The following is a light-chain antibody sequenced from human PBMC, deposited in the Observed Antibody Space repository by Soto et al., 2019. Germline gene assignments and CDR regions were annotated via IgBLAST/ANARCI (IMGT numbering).Light chain of an antibody. CDR1: SSDVGGYNY. J-gene: IGLJ1*01. CDR2: DVS. Sequence: QSALTQPRSVSGSPGQSVTISCTGTSSDVGGYNYVSWYQQHPGKAPKLMIYDVSKWPSGVPDRFSGSKSGNTASLTISGLQAEDEADDYCCSYAGSYTFYVFGTGTKLTVL. CDR3: CSYAGSYTFYV. V-gene: IGLV2-11*01.